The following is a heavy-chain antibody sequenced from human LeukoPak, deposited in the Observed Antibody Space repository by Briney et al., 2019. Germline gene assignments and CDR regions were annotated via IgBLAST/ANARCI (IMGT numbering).Heavy chain of an antibody. CDR1: GGSISSYY. V-gene: IGHV4-34*01. CDR2: INHSGST. CDR3: ARGRRYYYGSGSNMFDY. D-gene: IGHD3-10*01. J-gene: IGHJ4*02. Sequence: PSETLSLTCTVSGGSISSYYWSWIRQPPGKGLEWIGEINHSGSTNYNPSLKSRVTISVDTSKNQFSLKLSSVAAADTAVYYCARGRRYYYGSGSNMFDYWGQGTLVTVSS.